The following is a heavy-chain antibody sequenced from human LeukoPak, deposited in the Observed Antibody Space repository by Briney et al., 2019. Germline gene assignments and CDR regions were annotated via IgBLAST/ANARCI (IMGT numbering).Heavy chain of an antibody. D-gene: IGHD5-12*01. CDR2: INPYTGNT. CDR1: GYTFTDYY. V-gene: IGHV1-2*02. J-gene: IGHJ4*02. Sequence: ASVKVSCKASGYTFTDYYTHWVRQAPGQGLEWMGWINPYTGNTNYEQKLQGRVTMTRDTSISTAYMELKSLRSDDTAVYYCARDYSGYTFDYWGQGTLVTVSS. CDR3: ARDYSGYTFDY.